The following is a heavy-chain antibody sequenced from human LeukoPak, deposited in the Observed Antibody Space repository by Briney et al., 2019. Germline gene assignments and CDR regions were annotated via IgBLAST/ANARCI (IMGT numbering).Heavy chain of an antibody. CDR2: IGAGGTFT. Sequence: GGSLRLSCTASGFTFSSYAMNWVRQAPGKGLEWVSGIGAGGTFTYYAAPVQGRFTTSRDNSRNTLYLQMNSLRADDTAVYYCAKDLDYTTYEYYFDYWGQGTLVTVSS. J-gene: IGHJ4*02. CDR3: AKDLDYTTYEYYFDY. D-gene: IGHD4-11*01. CDR1: GFTFSSYA. V-gene: IGHV3-23*01.